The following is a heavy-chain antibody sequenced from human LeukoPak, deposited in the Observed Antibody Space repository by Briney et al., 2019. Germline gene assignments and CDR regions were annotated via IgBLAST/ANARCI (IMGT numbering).Heavy chain of an antibody. CDR3: ASSLRTMVRGVIGYYYGMDV. V-gene: IGHV4-39*01. Sequence: SETLSLTCTVSGGSISSSSYYWGWIRQPPGKGLEWIGSIHYSGSTYHNPPLKSRVTISVDTSKNQFSLKLSSVTAADTAVYYCASSLRTMVRGVIGYYYGMDVWGQGTTVTVSS. CDR1: GGSISSSSYY. CDR2: IHYSGST. D-gene: IGHD3-10*01. J-gene: IGHJ6*02.